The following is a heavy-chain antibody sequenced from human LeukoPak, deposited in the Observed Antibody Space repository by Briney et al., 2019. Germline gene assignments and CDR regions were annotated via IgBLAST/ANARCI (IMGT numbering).Heavy chain of an antibody. CDR3: SGRPTGDPKFDY. CDR2: IYSSGST. J-gene: IGHJ4*02. D-gene: IGHD7-27*01. CDR1: GGSISNYF. V-gene: IGHV4-59*08. Sequence: SETLSLTCSVSGGSISNYFWTWIRQPPGKGLEWIGYIYSSGSTYYNPSLKSRVTISVDTSKNRFSLKPSTVNAADPAVDYWSGRPTGDPKFDYWGQGTLVIVSS.